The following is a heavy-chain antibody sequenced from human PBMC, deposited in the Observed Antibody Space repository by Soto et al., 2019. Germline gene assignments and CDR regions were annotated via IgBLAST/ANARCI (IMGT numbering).Heavy chain of an antibody. CDR2: IFPSDSDT. CDR1: GYRFTSYW. V-gene: IGHV5-51*01. D-gene: IGHD3-22*01. CDR3: ARKDKSGYSNWFDP. J-gene: IGHJ5*02. Sequence: PGGSLKISCRTSGYRFTSYWIAWGRQMPCKGLEWMGIIFPSDSDTRYSPSFQGQVTISADRSTSTVFLQWASLKASDTAVYFCARKDKSGYSNWFDPWGQGTLVTVSS.